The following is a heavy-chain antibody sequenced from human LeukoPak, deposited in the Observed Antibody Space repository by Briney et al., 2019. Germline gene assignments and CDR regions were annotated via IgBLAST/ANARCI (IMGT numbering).Heavy chain of an antibody. J-gene: IGHJ4*02. CDR3: ARKGLGFPYSSGWYVDY. V-gene: IGHV3-21*01. D-gene: IGHD6-19*01. CDR1: GFTFTSYS. Sequence: PGGSLRLSCAASGFTFTSYSMNWVRQAPGKGLEWVSSISSSSSYIYYADSVKGRFTISRDNAKNSLYLQMNSLRAEDTAVYYCARKGLGFPYSSGWYVDYWGQGTLVTVSS. CDR2: ISSSSSYI.